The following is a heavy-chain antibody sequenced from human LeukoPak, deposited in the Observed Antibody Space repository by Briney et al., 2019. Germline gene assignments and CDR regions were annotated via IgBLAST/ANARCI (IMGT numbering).Heavy chain of an antibody. J-gene: IGHJ6*03. D-gene: IGHD2-15*01. Sequence: SSVKVSCKASGSTFTGYYMHWVRQSPGQGLEGRGWFNPNIGGTNYAQKVQGRVTMTRDTSISTAYMEMSRLRSDDTAVYYCARGHLLQLILIEYYYYYYMDVWGKGTTVTASS. V-gene: IGHV1-2*02. CDR1: GSTFTGYY. CDR2: FNPNIGGT. CDR3: ARGHLLQLILIEYYYYYYMDV.